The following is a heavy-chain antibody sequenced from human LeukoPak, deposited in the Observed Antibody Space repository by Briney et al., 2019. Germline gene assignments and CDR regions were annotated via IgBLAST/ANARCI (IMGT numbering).Heavy chain of an antibody. V-gene: IGHV3-30*03. Sequence: PGGSLRLSCAGSGFTFSTYGMHWVRQAPGKGLEWVAVISHDGSNKYYADSVKGRFTISRDNSKNTLYLQMNSLRAEDTAVYYCARDKAGATDYWGQGTLVTVSS. J-gene: IGHJ4*02. D-gene: IGHD1-26*01. CDR3: ARDKAGATDY. CDR2: ISHDGSNK. CDR1: GFTFSTYG.